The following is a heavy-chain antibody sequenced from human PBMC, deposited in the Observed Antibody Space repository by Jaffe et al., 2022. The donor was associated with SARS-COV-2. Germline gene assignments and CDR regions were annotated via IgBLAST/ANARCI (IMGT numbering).Heavy chain of an antibody. Sequence: QLQLQESGPGLVKPSETLSLTCTVSGGSISSSSYYWGWIRQPPGKGLEWIGSIYYSGSTYYNPSLKSRVTISVDTSKNQFSLKLSSVTAADTAVYYCARHPVPAAIGFCWFDPWGQGTLVTVSS. D-gene: IGHD2-2*01. CDR3: ARHPVPAAIGFCWFDP. J-gene: IGHJ5*02. CDR2: IYYSGST. V-gene: IGHV4-39*01. CDR1: GGSISSSSYY.